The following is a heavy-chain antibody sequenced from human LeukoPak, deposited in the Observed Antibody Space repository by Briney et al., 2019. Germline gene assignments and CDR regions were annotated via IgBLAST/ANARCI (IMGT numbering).Heavy chain of an antibody. Sequence: GGSLRLSCAASGFTFSNAWMSWVRQAPGKGLEWVGRIKSKTDGGTTDYAAPVKGRFTISRDDSKNTLYLQMNSLKTEDTAVYYCTTDRGVGYCSNTSCYGVDYWGQGTLVTVSS. CDR3: TTDRGVGYCSNTSCYGVDY. J-gene: IGHJ4*02. V-gene: IGHV3-15*01. D-gene: IGHD2-2*01. CDR1: GFTFSNAW. CDR2: IKSKTDGGTT.